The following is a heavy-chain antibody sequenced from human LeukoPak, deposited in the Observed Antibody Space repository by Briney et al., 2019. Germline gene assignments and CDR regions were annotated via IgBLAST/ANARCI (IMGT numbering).Heavy chain of an antibody. J-gene: IGHJ4*02. CDR3: ARDGKATNGY. Sequence: PGGSLRLSSAASGFAFSTYAMQWVRQAPEKGLEYVSGISGNGDTIYYADSVKGRFTMSRDNSRNTLYLQMGSLRPEDTAVYYCARDGKATNGYWGQGTLVAVSS. D-gene: IGHD5-24*01. CDR1: GFAFSTYA. CDR2: ISGNGDTI. V-gene: IGHV3-64*02.